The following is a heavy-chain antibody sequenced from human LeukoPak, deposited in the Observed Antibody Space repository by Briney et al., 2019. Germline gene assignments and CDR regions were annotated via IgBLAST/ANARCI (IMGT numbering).Heavy chain of an antibody. Sequence: SETLSLTCTVSGGSISSYYWSWIRQPPGKGLEWIGYIYYSGSTYYNPSLKSRVTISVDTSKNQFSLKLSSVTAADTAVYYCARQGDHSSSQGSHYFDYWGQGTLVTVSS. CDR3: ARQGDHSSSQGSHYFDY. D-gene: IGHD6-13*01. CDR1: GGSISSYY. CDR2: IYYSGST. V-gene: IGHV4-59*08. J-gene: IGHJ4*02.